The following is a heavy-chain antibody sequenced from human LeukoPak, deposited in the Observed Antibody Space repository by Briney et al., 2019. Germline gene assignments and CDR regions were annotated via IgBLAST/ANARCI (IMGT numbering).Heavy chain of an antibody. CDR2: IYYSGST. CDR1: GGSISTYY. CDR3: ARKNFPPGGYPNCFAP. Sequence: SETLSLTCTVSGGSISTYYWSWIRQPPGKGLEWIGYIYYSGSTNYNPSLKSRVTISVDTSKNQFSLKLSSVTAADTAVYYCARKNFPPGGYPNCFAPWGQEPLSPSP. V-gene: IGHV4-59*08. J-gene: IGHJ5*02. D-gene: IGHD3-10*01.